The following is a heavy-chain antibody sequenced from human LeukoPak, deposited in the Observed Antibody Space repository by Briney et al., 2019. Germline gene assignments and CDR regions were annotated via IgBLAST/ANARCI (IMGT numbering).Heavy chain of an antibody. Sequence: SETLSLTCTVSGVSINSHYWSWIRQPPGKGLEWIGFIYDSGSANYKSSLKSRVTMTVDTSKNQFSLKLNSVSAADTAVYYCARAVYRYSSSWYDNWFDPWGQGTLVTVSS. CDR3: ARAVYRYSSSWYDNWFDP. J-gene: IGHJ5*02. CDR2: IYDSGSA. D-gene: IGHD6-13*01. V-gene: IGHV4-59*11. CDR1: GVSINSHY.